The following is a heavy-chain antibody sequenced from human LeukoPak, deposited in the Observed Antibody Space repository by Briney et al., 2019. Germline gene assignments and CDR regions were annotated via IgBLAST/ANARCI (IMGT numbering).Heavy chain of an antibody. CDR3: ARGIAAAGDYYGMDV. D-gene: IGHD6-13*01. CDR2: FYDSGNT. CDR1: GGSISSSSYY. V-gene: IGHV4-39*01. J-gene: IGHJ6*02. Sequence: SETLSLTCIVSGGSISSSSYYWDWIRQAPGEGLEWIGNFYDSGNTRYNPSLKSRVTISGDTSKNQFSLKLTSVTAADTAVYYCARGIAAAGDYYGMDVWGQGTTVTVSS.